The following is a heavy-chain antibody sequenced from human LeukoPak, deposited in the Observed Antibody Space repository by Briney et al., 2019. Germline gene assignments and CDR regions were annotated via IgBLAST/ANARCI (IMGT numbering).Heavy chain of an antibody. CDR3: VRDEGGSYSPIFDY. Sequence: ASVKVSCKASGYTFTSYGISWVRQAPGQGLEWMGWISAYNGNTNYAQKLQGRVTMTTDTSTSTAYMELRSLRSDDTAVYYCVRDEGGSYSPIFDYWGQGTLVTVSS. V-gene: IGHV1-18*01. J-gene: IGHJ4*02. CDR2: ISAYNGNT. CDR1: GYTFTSYG. D-gene: IGHD1-26*01.